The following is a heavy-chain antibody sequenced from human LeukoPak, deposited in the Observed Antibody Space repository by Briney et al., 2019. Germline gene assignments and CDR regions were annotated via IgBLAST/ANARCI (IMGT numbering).Heavy chain of an antibody. CDR1: GFTFSSYA. J-gene: IGHJ4*02. Sequence: PGGSLRLSCAASGFTFSSYAMSWVRQAPGKGLEWVSAISGSGGSTYYADSVKGRFAISRDNSKNTLYLQMNSLRAEDTAVYYCANCYYDSSGCSFDYWGQGTLVTVSS. V-gene: IGHV3-23*01. CDR3: ANCYYDSSGCSFDY. D-gene: IGHD3-22*01. CDR2: ISGSGGST.